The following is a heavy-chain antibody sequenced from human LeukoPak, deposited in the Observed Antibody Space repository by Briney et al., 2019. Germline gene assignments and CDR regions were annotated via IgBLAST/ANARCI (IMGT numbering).Heavy chain of an antibody. Sequence: SETLSLTCAVYGGSFSGYHWSWIRQPPGKGLEWIGEINHSGSTNYNPSLKSRVTISVDTSKNQFSLKLSSVTAADTAVYYCARAAHRRPAEYFQYWGQGTLVTVSS. CDR1: GGSFSGYH. CDR2: INHSGST. V-gene: IGHV4-34*01. J-gene: IGHJ1*01. CDR3: ARAAHRRPAEYFQY.